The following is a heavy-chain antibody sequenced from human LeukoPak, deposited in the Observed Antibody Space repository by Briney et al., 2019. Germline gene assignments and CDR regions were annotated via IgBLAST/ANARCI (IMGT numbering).Heavy chain of an antibody. J-gene: IGHJ4*02. Sequence: GGSLRLSCAASGFTFSSYGMHWVRQAPGKGLEWVAAIWYDGSNKYYADSVKGRFTISRDNSKNTLYLQMNSLRAEDTAVYYCARDISDISAAAGLFDYWGQGTLVTVSS. CDR2: IWYDGSNK. D-gene: IGHD2-15*01. V-gene: IGHV3-33*01. CDR1: GFTFSSYG. CDR3: ARDISDISAAAGLFDY.